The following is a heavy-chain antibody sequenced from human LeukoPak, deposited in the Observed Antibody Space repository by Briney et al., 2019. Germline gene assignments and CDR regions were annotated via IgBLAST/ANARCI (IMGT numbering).Heavy chain of an antibody. J-gene: IGHJ6*03. D-gene: IGHD2-2*01. CDR3: AKDRTYCSSTSCSPYYYMDV. Sequence: GGSLRLSCAASGFTFSSYAMSWVRQAPGKGLEWVSAISGSGGSTYYADSVKGRFTISRDNSKNTLYLQMNSLRAEDTAVYYCAKDRTYCSSTSCSPYYYMDVWGKGTTVTVSS. V-gene: IGHV3-23*01. CDR1: GFTFSSYA. CDR2: ISGSGGST.